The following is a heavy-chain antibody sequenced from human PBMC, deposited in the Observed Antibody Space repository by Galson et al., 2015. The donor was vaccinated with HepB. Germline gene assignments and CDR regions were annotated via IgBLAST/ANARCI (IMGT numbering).Heavy chain of an antibody. CDR2: IIPILGIA. V-gene: IGHV1-69*04. Sequence: SVKVSCKASGGTFSSYAFSWVRQAPGQGLEWMGRIIPILGIANYAQKFQGRVTITADKSTNTAYMDLSSLRSDDTAVYYCARGSPYSGYDMNWFDPWGQGTLVTVSS. CDR3: ARGSPYSGYDMNWFDP. J-gene: IGHJ5*02. CDR1: GGTFSSYA. D-gene: IGHD5-12*01.